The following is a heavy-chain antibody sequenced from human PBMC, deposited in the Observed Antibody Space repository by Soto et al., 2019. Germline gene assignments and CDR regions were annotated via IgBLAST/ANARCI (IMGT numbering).Heavy chain of an antibody. CDR3: ATAYGGNSHWSLYDI. J-gene: IGHJ3*02. Sequence: XASLALTCTVCGGCISSGDDYGSWIRQPPGKGLEWIGYIYYSGTSNYNPSLKSRVTMSVDTSRNQFSLRLTSVTAADTAVYYCATAYGGNSHWSLYDIWGQRTLVTVSS. CDR1: GGCISSGDDY. V-gene: IGHV4-61*08. CDR2: IYYSGTS. D-gene: IGHD4-17*01.